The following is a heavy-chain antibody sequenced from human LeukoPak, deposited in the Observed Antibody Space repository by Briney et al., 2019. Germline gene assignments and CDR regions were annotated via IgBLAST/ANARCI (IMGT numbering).Heavy chain of an antibody. CDR1: GFTFSSYW. CDR2: IKQDGSEK. J-gene: IGHJ4*02. CDR3: ARANWDYYFDY. Sequence: GGSLRLSCAASGFTFSSYWTSWVRQAPGKGLEWVANIKQDGSEKYYVDSVKGRFTISRDNAKNSLYLQMNSLRAEDTAVYYCARANWDYYFDYWGQGTLVTVSS. D-gene: IGHD1-7*01. V-gene: IGHV3-7*01.